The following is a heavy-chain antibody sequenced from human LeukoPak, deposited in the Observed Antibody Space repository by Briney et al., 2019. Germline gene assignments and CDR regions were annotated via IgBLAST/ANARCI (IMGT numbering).Heavy chain of an antibody. CDR1: GFTFSSYW. CDR2: INTDGSST. V-gene: IGHV3-74*01. CDR3: ARVEYSSSYDWAFDI. J-gene: IGHJ3*02. D-gene: IGHD6-6*01. Sequence: TGGSLRLSCAASGFTFSSYWMHWVRQAPGKGLVWVSRINTDGSSTSYADSVKGRFTISRDNAKNTLYLQMNSLRAEDTAVYYCARVEYSSSYDWAFDIWGQGTMVTVSS.